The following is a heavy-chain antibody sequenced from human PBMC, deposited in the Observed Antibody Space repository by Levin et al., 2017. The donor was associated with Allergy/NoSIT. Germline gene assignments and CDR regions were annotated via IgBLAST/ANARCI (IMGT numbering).Heavy chain of an antibody. Sequence: GGSLRLSCAASGFTFGSYAVHWVRQAPGKGLEWVALISYDGKNKYYTDSVKGRFTISRDNSENTVYLEMNSLRAEDTAVYYCAGDAIKNGYNWDYFDYWGQGTLVTVSS. J-gene: IGHJ4*02. CDR2: ISYDGKNK. CDR1: GFTFGSYA. CDR3: AGDAIKNGYNWDYFDY. V-gene: IGHV3-30*04. D-gene: IGHD5-24*01.